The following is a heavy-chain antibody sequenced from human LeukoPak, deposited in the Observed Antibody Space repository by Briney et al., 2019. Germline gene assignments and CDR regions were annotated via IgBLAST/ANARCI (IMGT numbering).Heavy chain of an antibody. D-gene: IGHD2-15*01. Sequence: PGGSLRLSCAASGFTFSSYSMNWVRQAPGKGLEWVSSISSSSSYIYYADSVKGRFTISRDNAKNSLYLQMNGLRAEDTAVYYCASLGSGYCSGGSCSIDYWGQGTLVTVSS. J-gene: IGHJ4*02. CDR1: GFTFSSYS. V-gene: IGHV3-21*01. CDR2: ISSSSSYI. CDR3: ASLGSGYCSGGSCSIDY.